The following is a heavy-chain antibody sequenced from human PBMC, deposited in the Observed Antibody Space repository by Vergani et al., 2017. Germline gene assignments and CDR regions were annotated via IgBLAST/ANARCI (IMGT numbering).Heavy chain of an antibody. J-gene: IGHJ4*02. Sequence: EVQLVESGGGLVQPGGSLRLSCAASGFTVSSNYMSWVRQAPGKGLEYVSAISSNGGSTYYANSVKGRFTISRDNSKNTLYLQMGSLRAEDMAVYYCARDRDDFWSGYYSTYYVDYWGQGTLVTVSS. CDR3: ARDRDDFWSGYYSTYYVDY. D-gene: IGHD3-3*01. CDR1: GFTVSSNY. V-gene: IGHV3-64*01. CDR2: ISSNGGST.